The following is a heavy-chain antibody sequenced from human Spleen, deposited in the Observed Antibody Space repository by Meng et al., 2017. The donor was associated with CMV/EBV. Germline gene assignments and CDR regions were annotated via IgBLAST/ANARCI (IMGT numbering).Heavy chain of an antibody. V-gene: IGHV3-30*01. Sequence: ASFGFVFRRVAMHWVRLARGKRLEWVAVISYDGRDKYYENSVKGRFTVSREDSKNTLCLQMNSLRAEDTAVYYCASASIAARPYDYWGQGTLVTVSS. J-gene: IGHJ4*02. CDR3: ASASIAARPYDY. CDR1: GFVFRRVA. CDR2: ISYDGRDK. D-gene: IGHD6-6*01.